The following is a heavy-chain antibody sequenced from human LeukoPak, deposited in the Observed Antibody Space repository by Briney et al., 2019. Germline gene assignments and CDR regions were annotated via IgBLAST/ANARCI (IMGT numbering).Heavy chain of an antibody. CDR2: INHSGIT. V-gene: IGHV4-34*01. D-gene: IGHD2-15*01. CDR3: ARDARCRGITCLDY. J-gene: IGHJ4*02. Sequence: PSETLSLTCTVYGESFNPYYWTWIRQPPGKGLEWIGEINHSGITNYNPSLKSRVTMSVDTSRNQFSLELSSVTAADTAVYYCARDARCRGITCLDYWGQGTLVTASS. CDR1: GESFNPYY.